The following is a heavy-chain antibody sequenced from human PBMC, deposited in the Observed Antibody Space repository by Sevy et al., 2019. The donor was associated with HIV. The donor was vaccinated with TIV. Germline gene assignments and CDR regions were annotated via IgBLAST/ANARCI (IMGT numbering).Heavy chain of an antibody. Sequence: LSLTCAASGFTFSSYWMSWVRQAPGKGLEWVANIKQDGSEKYYVDSVKGRFTISRDNAKISLYLQMNSLRAEDTAVCYCARVHTTVVTSDAFDIWGQGTMVTVSS. CDR3: ARVHTTVVTSDAFDI. V-gene: IGHV3-7*03. J-gene: IGHJ3*02. CDR2: IKQDGSEK. CDR1: GFTFSSYW. D-gene: IGHD4-17*01.